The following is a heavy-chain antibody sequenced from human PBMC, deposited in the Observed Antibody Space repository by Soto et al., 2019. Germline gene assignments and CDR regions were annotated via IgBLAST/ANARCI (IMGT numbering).Heavy chain of an antibody. J-gene: IGHJ4*02. CDR2: INPSGGST. CDR3: AGDSIPTVTGEDY. Sequence: QVQLVQSGAEVKKPGASVKVSCKASGYTFTSYYMHWVRQAPGQGVAWMGIINPSGGSTSYAQKFQGRVTMTRDRSRNTVYMKLSSLRSEDPAAYYCAGDSIPTVTGEDYWGQGTLVTVAS. V-gene: IGHV1-46*01. CDR1: GYTFTSYY. D-gene: IGHD4-17*01.